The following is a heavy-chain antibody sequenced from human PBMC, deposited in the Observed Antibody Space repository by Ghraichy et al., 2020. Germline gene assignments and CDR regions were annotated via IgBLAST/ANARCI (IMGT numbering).Heavy chain of an antibody. D-gene: IGHD4-11*01. V-gene: IGHV3-30*18. J-gene: IGHJ4*02. Sequence: GGSLRLSCAASGFTFSSYGMHWVRQAPGKGLEWVAVISYDGSNKYYADSVKGRFTISRDNSKNTLYLQMNSLRAEDTAVYYCAKARTTGLFDYWGQGTLVTISS. CDR1: GFTFSSYG. CDR3: AKARTTGLFDY. CDR2: ISYDGSNK.